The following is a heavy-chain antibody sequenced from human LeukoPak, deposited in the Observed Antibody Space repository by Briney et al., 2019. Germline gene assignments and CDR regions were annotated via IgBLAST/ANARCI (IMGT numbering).Heavy chain of an antibody. D-gene: IGHD3-3*01. J-gene: IGHJ4*02. V-gene: IGHV4-4*07. CDR2: IYTSGST. CDR1: GGSISSYY. Sequence: PSETLSLTCTVSGGSISSYYWSWIRQPAGKGLERIGRIYTSGSTNYNPSLKSRVTMSVDTSKNQFSLKLSSVTAADTAVYYCASSSITIFGVVIPEFDYWGQGTLVTVSS. CDR3: ASSSITIFGVVIPEFDY.